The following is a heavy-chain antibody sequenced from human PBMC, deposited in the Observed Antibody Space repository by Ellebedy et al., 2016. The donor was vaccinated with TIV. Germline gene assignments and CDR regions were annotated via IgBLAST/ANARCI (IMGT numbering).Heavy chain of an antibody. Sequence: ASVKVSCKASGYTFTSYGISWVRQATGQGLEWMGWMNPNSGNTGYAQKFQGRVTMTEDTSTDTAYMELSSLRSEDTAVYYCATTGIAAADGMDVWGQGTTVTVSS. D-gene: IGHD6-13*01. V-gene: IGHV1-8*02. CDR1: GYTFTSYG. CDR3: ATTGIAAADGMDV. CDR2: MNPNSGNT. J-gene: IGHJ6*02.